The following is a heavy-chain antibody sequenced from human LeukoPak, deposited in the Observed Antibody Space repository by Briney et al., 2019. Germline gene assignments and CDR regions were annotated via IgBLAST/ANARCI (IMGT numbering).Heavy chain of an antibody. CDR2: IYYSGST. D-gene: IGHD3-3*01. V-gene: IGHV4-61*01. CDR1: GGSISSSSYY. CDR3: ARDTAPYDFWSGGDAFDI. J-gene: IGHJ3*02. Sequence: PSETLSLTCTVSGGSISSSSYYWGWIRQPPGKGLEWIGYIYYSGSTNYNPSLKSRVTISVDTSKNQFSLKLSSVTAADTAVYYCARDTAPYDFWSGGDAFDIWGQGTMVTVSS.